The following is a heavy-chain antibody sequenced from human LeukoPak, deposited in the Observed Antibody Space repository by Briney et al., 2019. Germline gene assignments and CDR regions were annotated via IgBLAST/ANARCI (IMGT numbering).Heavy chain of an antibody. CDR1: GFTFSRSG. Sequence: PGGSLRLSCAASGFTFSRSGMSWVRQAPGKGLEWGSAISGSGGRTYYADSVKGRFTISRDNSKNTLYLQMNSLRAEDTAVYNCAKGDFYGSGRDYYYYMDVWDKGTTVSISS. V-gene: IGHV3-23*01. J-gene: IGHJ6*03. CDR2: ISGSGGRT. CDR3: AKGDFYGSGRDYYYYMDV. D-gene: IGHD3-10*01.